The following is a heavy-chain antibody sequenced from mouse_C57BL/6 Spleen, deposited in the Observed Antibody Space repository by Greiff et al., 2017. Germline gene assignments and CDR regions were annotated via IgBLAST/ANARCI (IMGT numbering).Heavy chain of an antibody. J-gene: IGHJ1*03. D-gene: IGHD1-2*01. CDR2: ISYNGSN. Sequence: EVKLMESGPGLVKPSQSLSLTCSVTGYSITSGYYWNWIRQFPGNKLEWMGYISYNGSNNYNPSLKTRISLIRDSYKNQFFLKLNTVTTEDTATYYCAREDNGNWYFDVWGTGTTVTVSS. CDR3: AREDNGNWYFDV. CDR1: GYSITSGYY. V-gene: IGHV3-6*01.